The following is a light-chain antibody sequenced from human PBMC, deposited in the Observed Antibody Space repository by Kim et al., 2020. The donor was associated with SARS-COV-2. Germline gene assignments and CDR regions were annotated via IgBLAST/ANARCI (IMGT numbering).Light chain of an antibody. Sequence: DIQMTQSPSSLSASVGDRVSITCRVSQSVNQFLNWYQQEAGKAPKLLIYAAATLQSGVPTRFSGSGSETEFTLTISSLQAEDFATYYCQQSYSTPYTFGQGTKLEI. V-gene: IGKV1-39*01. CDR2: AAA. CDR3: QQSYSTPYT. J-gene: IGKJ2*01. CDR1: QSVNQF.